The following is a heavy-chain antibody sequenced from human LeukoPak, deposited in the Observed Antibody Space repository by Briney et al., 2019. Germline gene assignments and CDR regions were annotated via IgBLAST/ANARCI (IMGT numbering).Heavy chain of an antibody. Sequence: GASVKVSCNASGYTFTGYYMHWLRQAPGQGLEWMGGITPNSGGTNSAQKFQGRVTMTRDTSINTAYMELSSLRSDDTAVYYCARGGRWELPRPYAFDIWGQGTMVTVSS. V-gene: IGHV1-2*02. CDR2: ITPNSGGT. J-gene: IGHJ3*02. D-gene: IGHD1-26*01. CDR1: GYTFTGYY. CDR3: ARGGRWELPRPYAFDI.